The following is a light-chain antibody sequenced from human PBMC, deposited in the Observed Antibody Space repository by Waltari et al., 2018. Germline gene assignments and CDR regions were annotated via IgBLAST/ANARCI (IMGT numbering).Light chain of an antibody. V-gene: IGKV3-20*01. Sequence: IVWTQSPGTLSWSPGERGTLPCRASQSVGRSLVWYQQKHGQAPRLLIYDASTMATGTPDRFSGGGSGTDFSLTISRLEPEDFAVYYCQMYVRLPVTFGQGTKVEI. CDR2: DAS. CDR1: QSVGRS. J-gene: IGKJ1*01. CDR3: QMYVRLPVT.